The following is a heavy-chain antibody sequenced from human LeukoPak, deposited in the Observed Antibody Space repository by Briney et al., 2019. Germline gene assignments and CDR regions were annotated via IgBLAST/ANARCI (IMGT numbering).Heavy chain of an antibody. V-gene: IGHV4-59*01. D-gene: IGHD6-13*01. Sequence: SETLSLTCTVSGGSISSYYWSWIRQPPGKGLEWIGYIYYSGSTNYNPSLKSRVTISVDTSKNQFSLKLSSVTAADTAVYYCARLPYSTVAFDIWGQGTMVTVSS. CDR1: GGSISSYY. J-gene: IGHJ3*02. CDR3: ARLPYSTVAFDI. CDR2: IYYSGST.